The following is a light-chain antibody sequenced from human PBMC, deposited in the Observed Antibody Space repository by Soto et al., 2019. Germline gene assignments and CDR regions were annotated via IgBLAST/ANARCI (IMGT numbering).Light chain of an antibody. CDR1: SSNIGSNY. CDR2: RNN. CDR3: AVWDDTLRGV. V-gene: IGLV1-47*01. Sequence: QLVLTQPPSASGTPGQRVTISCSGSSSNIGSNYVFWYQQLPGTAPKLVIYRNNQRPSGVPDRFSGSKSGTSASLAISGLRSEDEADYYCAVWDDTLRGVSGGGTKLTVL. J-gene: IGLJ3*02.